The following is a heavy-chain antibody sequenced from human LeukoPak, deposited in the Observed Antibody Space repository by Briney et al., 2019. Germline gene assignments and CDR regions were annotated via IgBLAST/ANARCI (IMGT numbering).Heavy chain of an antibody. CDR2: ISGSSIYT. V-gene: IGHV3-11*06. Sequence: GGSLRLSCAASGFTFSDYHMTWIRQAPGKGLEWVSYISGSSIYTRYADSVKGRFTISRDNSKNTLYLQMNNLRVDDTAVYYCAKDRIIISFGDVSKHWGQGTLVTVSS. J-gene: IGHJ1*01. CDR3: AKDRIIISFGDVSKH. D-gene: IGHD3-10*01. CDR1: GFTFSDYH.